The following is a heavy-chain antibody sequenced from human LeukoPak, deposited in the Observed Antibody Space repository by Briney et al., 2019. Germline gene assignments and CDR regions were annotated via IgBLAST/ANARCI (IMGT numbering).Heavy chain of an antibody. CDR3: AKEGDYYGSGSYRDAFNI. J-gene: IGHJ3*02. CDR1: GFTLSRHG. CDR2: IRYDGINK. D-gene: IGHD3-10*01. Sequence: GGSLRLSCAASGFTLSRHGMHWVRQAPGKGLEWVAFIRYDGINKYSADSVKGRFTISGDNFKNTLYLQMNSLRAEDTAVYYCAKEGDYYGSGSYRDAFNIWGQGTMVTVSS. V-gene: IGHV3-30*02.